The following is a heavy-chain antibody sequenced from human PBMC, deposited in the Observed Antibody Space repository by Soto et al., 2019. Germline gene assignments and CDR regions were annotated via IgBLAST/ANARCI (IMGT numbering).Heavy chain of an antibody. Sequence: QVQLQQWGAGLLKPSETLSLTCAVYDGSSNNYYWSWIRQPPGKGLEWIGEINHSGSTNYNASLKSRVTISEDTSKKQFSLELRFVTAADTAVYYCARGGLIRGVLYYWGQGTLVTDSS. CDR3: ARGGLIRGVLYY. J-gene: IGHJ4*02. CDR1: DGSSNNYY. V-gene: IGHV4-34*01. CDR2: INHSGST. D-gene: IGHD3-10*01.